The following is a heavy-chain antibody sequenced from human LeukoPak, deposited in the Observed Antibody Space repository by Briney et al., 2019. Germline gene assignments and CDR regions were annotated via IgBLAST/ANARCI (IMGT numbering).Heavy chain of an antibody. D-gene: IGHD1-14*01. J-gene: IGHJ4*02. Sequence: GGSLRLSCAASGFTFSSYAMSWVRQAPGKGLEWVSAICGSGGSTYYADSVKGRFTISRDNSKNTLYLQMNSLRAEDTAVYYCVKDPESRRTFDYWGQGTLVTVSS. CDR3: VKDPESRRTFDY. CDR1: GFTFSSYA. V-gene: IGHV3-23*01. CDR2: ICGSGGST.